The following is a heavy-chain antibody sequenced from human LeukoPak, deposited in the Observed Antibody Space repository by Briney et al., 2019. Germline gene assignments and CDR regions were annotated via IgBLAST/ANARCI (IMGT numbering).Heavy chain of an antibody. D-gene: IGHD3-22*01. CDR3: ARDQRSGYYDGYDY. CDR1: GFSFNRYA. CDR2: ISYNGSNK. Sequence: GGSLRLSCAASGFSFNRYAMHWVRQAPGKGLEWVAVISYNGSNKYYADSVKGRFTISRDNSKNTLYLQMNSLRAEDTAVYYCARDQRSGYYDGYDYWGQGTLVTVSS. V-gene: IGHV3-30-3*01. J-gene: IGHJ4*02.